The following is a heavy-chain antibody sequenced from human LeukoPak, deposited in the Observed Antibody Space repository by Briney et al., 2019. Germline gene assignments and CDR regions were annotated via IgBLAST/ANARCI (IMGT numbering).Heavy chain of an antibody. CDR3: AKAPPDSYYYYYGMDV. J-gene: IGHJ6*02. D-gene: IGHD5-18*01. V-gene: IGHV3-23*01. Sequence: GGSLRLSCAASGFTFSSYAMTWVRQAPGKGLEWVSAISGSGGSTDYADSVKGRLSISRDSSKNTLYLQMNSLRAEDTAVYYCAKAPPDSYYYYYGMDVWGQGTTVTVSS. CDR2: ISGSGGST. CDR1: GFTFSSYA.